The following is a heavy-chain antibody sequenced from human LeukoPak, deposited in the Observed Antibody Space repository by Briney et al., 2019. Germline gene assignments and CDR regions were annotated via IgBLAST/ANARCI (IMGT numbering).Heavy chain of an antibody. CDR1: GFPFSSYA. V-gene: IGHV3-23*01. CDR2: ISNSDDST. Sequence: GESLRLSCAASGFPFSSYAMSRVRQAPGKGLEWVSTISNSDDSTYYADSVKGRFTISRDNSENTLFLRMNSLRAEDTAVYYCAKATGYLLWGQGTLAIVSS. D-gene: IGHD1-14*01. J-gene: IGHJ4*02. CDR3: AKATGYLL.